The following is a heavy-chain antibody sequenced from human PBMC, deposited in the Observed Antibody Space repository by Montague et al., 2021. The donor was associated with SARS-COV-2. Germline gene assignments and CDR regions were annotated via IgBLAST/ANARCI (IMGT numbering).Heavy chain of an antibody. CDR3: ARSTVTNAPFGFSNKLRSRNDGIDV. D-gene: IGHD4-17*01. CDR1: GGSFSGYY. V-gene: IGHV4-34*01. J-gene: IGHJ6*02. CDR2: INHSGST. Sequence: SETLSLTCAVYGGSFSGYYLNWIRQPPGKGQEWIGKINHSGSTNYNPSLKGGVTIAVDMSKNQLPLNVTSVTAADTAVFYCARSTVTNAPFGFSNKLRSRNDGIDVWGQGTTVTVSS.